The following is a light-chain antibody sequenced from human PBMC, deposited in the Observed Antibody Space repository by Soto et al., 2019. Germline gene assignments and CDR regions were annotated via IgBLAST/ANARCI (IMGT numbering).Light chain of an antibody. Sequence: QSALTQPPSASGSPGQSVTISCTGSSRNIGGYEYVSWYQQHPGKAPKLVIYEVSNRPSGLSNRFSASKSGNAASLTISGLQAEDEADYFCCSFTTSSTLGFGTGTKLTVL. J-gene: IGLJ1*01. CDR1: SRNIGGYEY. CDR2: EVS. CDR3: CSFTTSSTLG. V-gene: IGLV2-14*01.